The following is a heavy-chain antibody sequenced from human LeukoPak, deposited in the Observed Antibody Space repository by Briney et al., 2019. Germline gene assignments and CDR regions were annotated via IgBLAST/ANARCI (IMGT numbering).Heavy chain of an antibody. CDR3: ARTTVPNLLDY. CDR1: GFTVSSNY. CDR2: IYSGGST. D-gene: IGHD4-17*01. V-gene: IGHV3-66*02. J-gene: IGHJ4*02. Sequence: GGSLRLSCAASGFTVSSNYMSWVRQAPGKGLEWVSVIYSGGSTYYADSVKGRFTISRDNSKNTLYLQMNSLRAEDTAVYYCARTTVPNLLDYWGRGTLVTVSS.